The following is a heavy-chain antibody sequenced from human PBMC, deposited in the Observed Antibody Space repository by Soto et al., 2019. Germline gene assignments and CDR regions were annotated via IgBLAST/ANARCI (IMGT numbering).Heavy chain of an antibody. CDR2: VNPSGGST. CDR1: GYIFTAYS. V-gene: IGHV1-46*01. CDR3: AREENCSDGICYSEYFQR. Sequence: QVQLVQSGAEVKKPGASVKVSCKASGYIFTAYSMHWVRQAPGQGLESMGVVNPSGGSTNYAQKFQGSITMTRDTSTSTVYMDLSSLTSEDTAVYYCAREENCSDGICYSEYFQRWGQGTLVTVSS. J-gene: IGHJ1*01. D-gene: IGHD2-15*01.